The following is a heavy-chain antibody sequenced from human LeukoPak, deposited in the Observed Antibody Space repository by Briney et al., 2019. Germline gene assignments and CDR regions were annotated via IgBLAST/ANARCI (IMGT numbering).Heavy chain of an antibody. Sequence: GGSLRLSCAASGFTFSSYAMSWVRQAPGKGLEWVSAISGSGGSTYYADSVKGRFTISRDNSKNTLYLQMNSLRAEDTAVHYCAKGGYSSSWYYSVDYYYMDVWGKGTTVTVSS. V-gene: IGHV3-23*01. J-gene: IGHJ6*03. D-gene: IGHD6-13*01. CDR1: GFTFSSYA. CDR2: ISGSGGST. CDR3: AKGGYSSSWYYSVDYYYMDV.